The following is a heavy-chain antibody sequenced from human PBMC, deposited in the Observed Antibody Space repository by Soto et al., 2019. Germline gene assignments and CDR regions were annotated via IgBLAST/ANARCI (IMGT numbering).Heavy chain of an antibody. D-gene: IGHD3-10*01. Sequence: SVKVSCKASGGTFSSYTISWVRQAPGQGLEWMGRIIPILGIANYAQKIQGRVTITADKSTSTAYMELSSLRSEDTAVYYCARVRFGEPANPWGQGTLVTVSS. J-gene: IGHJ5*02. CDR3: ARVRFGEPANP. CDR1: GGTFSSYT. V-gene: IGHV1-69*02. CDR2: IIPILGIA.